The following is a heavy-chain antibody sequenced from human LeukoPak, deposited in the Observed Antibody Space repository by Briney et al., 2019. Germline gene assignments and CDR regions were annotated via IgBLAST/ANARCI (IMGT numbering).Heavy chain of an antibody. CDR1: GFTFSRYW. Sequence: PGGSLRLSCAASGFTFSRYWMTWVRQAPGKGLEWVANIKEDGSENSYVESVKGRFTISRDNAKDSLYLQLNSLRADDTAVYFCARQRYSDYWGQGTLVTVSS. V-gene: IGHV3-7*01. J-gene: IGHJ4*02. D-gene: IGHD1-1*01. CDR3: ARQRYSDY. CDR2: IKEDGSEN.